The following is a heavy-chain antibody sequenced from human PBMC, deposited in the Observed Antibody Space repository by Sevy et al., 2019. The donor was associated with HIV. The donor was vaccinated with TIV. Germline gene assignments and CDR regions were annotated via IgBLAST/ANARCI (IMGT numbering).Heavy chain of an antibody. V-gene: IGHV4-39*02. CDR3: AREGPRIAQFDY. D-gene: IGHD6-13*01. CDR1: GDSLSSNDYY. J-gene: IGHJ4*02. CDR2: IYYSGST. Sequence: SETLSLTCTVSGDSLSSNDYYWAWIRQPPGKGLDWIGSIYYSGSTYYNPSLKSRVTISVDTSKIQFALKLRSVTAADTAVYYCAREGPRIAQFDYWGQGTLVTVSS.